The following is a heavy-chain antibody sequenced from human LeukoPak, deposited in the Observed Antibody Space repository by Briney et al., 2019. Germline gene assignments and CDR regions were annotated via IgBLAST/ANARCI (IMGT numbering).Heavy chain of an antibody. Sequence: ASVKVSCKASGYTFTTYALNWVRQAPGQGLEWLGLISTYNGHTMYAQKVQGRVTLTMDTSTSTAYLELSSLRFDDTAVYYCARDLRATLITGSGYWGQGTLVTVSS. CDR3: ARDLRATLITGSGY. J-gene: IGHJ4*02. CDR2: ISTYNGHT. V-gene: IGHV1-18*01. CDR1: GYTFTTYA. D-gene: IGHD3-9*01.